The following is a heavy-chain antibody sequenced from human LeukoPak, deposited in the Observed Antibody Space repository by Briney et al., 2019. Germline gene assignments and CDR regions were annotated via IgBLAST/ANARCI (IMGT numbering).Heavy chain of an antibody. CDR2: IYYSGST. D-gene: IGHD3-3*01. CDR1: GGSISSYY. V-gene: IGHV4-59*12. J-gene: IGHJ4*02. Sequence: SETLSLTCTVSGGSISSYYWSWIRQPPGKGLEWIGYIYYSGSTNYNPSLKSRVTISVDTSKNQFSLKLSSVTAADTAVYYCARGSYDFWSGSKYYFDYWGQGTLVTVSS. CDR3: ARGSYDFWSGSKYYFDY.